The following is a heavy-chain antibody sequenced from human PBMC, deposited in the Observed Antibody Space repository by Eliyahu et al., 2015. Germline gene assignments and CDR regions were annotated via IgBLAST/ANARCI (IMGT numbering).Heavy chain of an antibody. J-gene: IGHJ4*02. D-gene: IGHD2-8*01. Sequence: EVQLVESGGGFVQPGGSIKLSCXXSGFSFXDSSMTWXRQASGKGPEWIGRIRTNAENYATRYAASVEGRFTISRDDSKNTVYLQMNSLKSDDTAIYYCARRPNDAIIYDYWGQGTVVTVSS. CDR3: ARRPNDAIIYDY. CDR2: IRTNAENYAT. CDR1: GFSFXDSS. V-gene: IGHV3-73*02.